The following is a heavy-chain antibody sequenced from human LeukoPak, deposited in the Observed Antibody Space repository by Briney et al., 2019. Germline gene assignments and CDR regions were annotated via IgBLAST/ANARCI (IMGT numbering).Heavy chain of an antibody. V-gene: IGHV4-38-2*02. D-gene: IGHD3-16*01. Sequence: SGTLSLTCTVSGYYIRSGFYWGWIRQPPGKGLEWIGGIYNSGTTYYNPALKSRVTVSVDTSKNQFSLELTSVTVADTAVYLCARGGRFGGSVSHYGMDVWGQGTTVTVSS. CDR3: ARGGRFGGSVSHYGMDV. CDR1: GYYIRSGFY. J-gene: IGHJ6*02. CDR2: IYNSGTT.